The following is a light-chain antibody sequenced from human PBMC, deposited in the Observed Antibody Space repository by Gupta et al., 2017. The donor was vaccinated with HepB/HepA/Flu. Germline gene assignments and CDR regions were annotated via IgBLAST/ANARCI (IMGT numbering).Light chain of an antibody. CDR3: VLYMGSGSWV. Sequence: TVVTQEQSFSVSPGGTVTLPCGLSSGSVSTNYYPSWYQQTPGQAPRTLIYSTNTRSSGVPDRFSGSILGNKAALTITGAQADDESDYYCVLYMGSGSWVFGGGTKLTGL. V-gene: IGLV8-61*01. CDR2: STN. CDR1: SGSVSTNYY. J-gene: IGLJ3*02.